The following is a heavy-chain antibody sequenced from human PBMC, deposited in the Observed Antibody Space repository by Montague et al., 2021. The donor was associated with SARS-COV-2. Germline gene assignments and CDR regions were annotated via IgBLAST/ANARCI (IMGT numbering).Heavy chain of an antibody. Sequence: SLRLSCAASGFTFSSYEMNWVRQAPGKGLEWVSYISSSGSTIYHADSVKGRFTISRDNAKNSLYLQMNSLRAEDTAVYYCARNYYDSSGYYYPFYYYGMDVWGQGPTVTDSS. D-gene: IGHD3-22*01. CDR1: GFTFSSYE. J-gene: IGHJ6*02. CDR2: ISSSGSTI. CDR3: ARNYYDSSGYYYPFYYYGMDV. V-gene: IGHV3-48*03.